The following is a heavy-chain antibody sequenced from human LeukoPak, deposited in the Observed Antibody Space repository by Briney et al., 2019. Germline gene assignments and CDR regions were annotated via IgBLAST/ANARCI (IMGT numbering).Heavy chain of an antibody. J-gene: IGHJ4*02. CDR2: LIPNFGTA. Sequence: ASVTVSCKASGGTFSTYAITWVRQAPGQGLEWMGGLIPNFGTARGAQKFQGRVTITADESTSTAYMELSSLRSEDTAVYYCARARVSGVDFGDYDEVYWGQGTLVTVSS. D-gene: IGHD4-17*01. CDR1: GGTFSTYA. CDR3: ARARVSGVDFGDYDEVY. V-gene: IGHV1-69*13.